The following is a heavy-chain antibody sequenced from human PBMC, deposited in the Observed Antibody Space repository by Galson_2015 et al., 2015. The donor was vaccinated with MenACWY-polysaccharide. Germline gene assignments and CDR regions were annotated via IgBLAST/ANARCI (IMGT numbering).Heavy chain of an antibody. CDR3: ARGFCSGGTCLRWDDAFDF. CDR2: INSDGSSA. CDR1: GFSISTYW. J-gene: IGHJ3*01. V-gene: IGHV3-74*03. Sequence: SLRLSCAASGFSISTYWMHWVRQVPGKGLMWVSRINSDGSSATYADSVRGRLTFSRDNAKNTVYLQLNSLRVEDTAVYYCARGFCSGGTCLRWDDAFDFRGQGTMVIVSP. D-gene: IGHD2-15*01.